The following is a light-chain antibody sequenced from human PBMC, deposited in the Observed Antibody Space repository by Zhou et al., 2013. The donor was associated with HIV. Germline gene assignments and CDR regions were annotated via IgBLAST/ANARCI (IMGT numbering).Light chain of an antibody. J-gene: IGKJ4*01. CDR1: QGISDY. CDR2: DAS. Sequence: DIQMTQSPSSLSAYVGDRVTITCQASQGISDYLNWIQKKPAKAPKLLIYDASNLQTGVPSRFSGSRSGTNFTLTISSLQPDDVAAYYCQQHDVFPLTFGGGT. V-gene: IGKV1-33*01. CDR3: QQHDVFPLT.